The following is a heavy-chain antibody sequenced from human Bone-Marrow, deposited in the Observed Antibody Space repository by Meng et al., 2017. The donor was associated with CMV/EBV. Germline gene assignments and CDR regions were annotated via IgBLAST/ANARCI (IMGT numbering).Heavy chain of an antibody. CDR1: GGTFSSYA. Sequence: SVKVSCKASGGTFSSYAISWVRQAPGQGLEWMGGIIPIFGTANYAQKFQGRVTITTDESTSTAYMELSSLRSEDTAVYYCARDRWSGGDCSSTSCYGYYYYDMDVWGQGTTVTVSS. J-gene: IGHJ6*02. D-gene: IGHD2-2*01. V-gene: IGHV1-69*05. CDR2: IIPIFGTA. CDR3: ARDRWSGGDCSSTSCYGYYYYDMDV.